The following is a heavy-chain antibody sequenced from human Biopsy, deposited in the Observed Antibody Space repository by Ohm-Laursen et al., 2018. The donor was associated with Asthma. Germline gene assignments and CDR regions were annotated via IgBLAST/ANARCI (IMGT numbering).Heavy chain of an antibody. CDR2: INSVFGTT. CDR1: GGTFNTYV. V-gene: IGHV1-69*13. Sequence: ASVKASCKSLGGTFNTYVIGWVRQAPGQGLEWMGGINSVFGTTTYPQKFQDRVTITADDSTSTAYMELSSLRSEDTAVYYCARKAGSCISRTCYSLDFWGQGTLVTVSS. D-gene: IGHD2-2*01. J-gene: IGHJ4*02. CDR3: ARKAGSCISRTCYSLDF.